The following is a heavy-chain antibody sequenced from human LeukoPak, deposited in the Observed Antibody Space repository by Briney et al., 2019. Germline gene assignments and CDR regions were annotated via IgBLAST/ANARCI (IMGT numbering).Heavy chain of an antibody. CDR2: ISYDGSNK. CDR1: GFTFSSYG. V-gene: IGHV3-30*03. CDR3: ASAQIYSSDGYYYGMDV. Sequence: PGGSLRLSCAASGFTFSSYGMHWVRQAPGKGLEWVAVISYDGSNKYYADSVKGRFTISRDNSKNTLYLQMNSLRAEDTAVYYCASAQIYSSDGYYYGMDVWGQGTTVTVSS. J-gene: IGHJ6*02. D-gene: IGHD5-12*01.